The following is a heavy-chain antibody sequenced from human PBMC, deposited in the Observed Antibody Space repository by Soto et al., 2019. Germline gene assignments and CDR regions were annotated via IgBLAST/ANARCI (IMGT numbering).Heavy chain of an antibody. CDR3: VRDRSFAFDN. J-gene: IGHJ4*01. V-gene: IGHV3-48*01. CDR2: IGSDI. CDR1: GFIFSSFT. Sequence: EVQLVESGGGLVQPGGSRRLSCAASGFIFSSFTMNWVRQAPGKGLEWISYIGSDIYYADSVKGRFNTSRDMAKNSLYLQLNSLRAEDSAAYYCVRDRSFAFDNWGHGTLVTVSS.